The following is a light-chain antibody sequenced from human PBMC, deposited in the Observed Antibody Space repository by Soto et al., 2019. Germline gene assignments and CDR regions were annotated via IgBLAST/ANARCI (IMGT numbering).Light chain of an antibody. V-gene: IGLV2-14*01. J-gene: IGLJ1*01. CDR3: SSYTSTNTGYV. Sequence: QSALTQPASVSGSPGQSITISCNGTSSDVGAYNYVSWYQQHPGKAPKLMIYEVSNRPSGVSNRFSGSKSGNRASLTVSGLQAEDEADYYCSSYTSTNTGYVFGTGTKVTVL. CDR2: EVS. CDR1: SSDVGAYNY.